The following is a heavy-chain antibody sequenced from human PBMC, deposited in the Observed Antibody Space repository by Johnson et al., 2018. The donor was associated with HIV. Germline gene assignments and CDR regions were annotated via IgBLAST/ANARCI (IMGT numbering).Heavy chain of an antibody. V-gene: IGHV3-11*04. CDR2: ISNSGNTI. CDR3: ARGDTAMGYDAFDI. CDR1: GFTVSSNY. Sequence: QVQLVESGGGLVQPGGSLRLSCAASGFTVSSNYMSWVRQAPGKGLEWVSYISNSGNTIYYADSLKGRFTISRDNAKNSLYLQMNSLRAEDTAVYYCARGDTAMGYDAFDIWGQGTMVTVSS. D-gene: IGHD5-18*01. J-gene: IGHJ3*02.